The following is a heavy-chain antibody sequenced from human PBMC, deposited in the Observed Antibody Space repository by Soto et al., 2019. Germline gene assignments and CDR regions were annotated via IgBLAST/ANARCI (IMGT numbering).Heavy chain of an antibody. CDR1: GYTFTSYA. CDR3: ARDLELGYCSGGRCYAYYYYYGMDV. D-gene: IGHD2-15*01. J-gene: IGHJ6*02. V-gene: IGHV1-3*01. Sequence: GASVKVSCKASGYTFTSYAMHWVRQAPGQRLEWMGWINAGNGNTKYSQKFQGRVTITRDTSASTAYMELSSLRSEDTAVYYCARDLELGYCSGGRCYAYYYYYGMDVWGQGTTVTVSS. CDR2: INAGNGNT.